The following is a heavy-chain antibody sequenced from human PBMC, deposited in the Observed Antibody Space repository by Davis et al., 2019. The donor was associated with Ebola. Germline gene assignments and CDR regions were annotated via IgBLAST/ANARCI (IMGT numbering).Heavy chain of an antibody. D-gene: IGHD1-26*01. Sequence: PGGSLRLSCAASGFTFSSFSMNWVRQAPGKGLEWVSSISSTSTYIYYADSVRGRFTISRDNSRNTLYLQMNSLRAEDTAVYYCGGAWDWGQGTLVTVSS. J-gene: IGHJ4*02. CDR1: GFTFSSFS. V-gene: IGHV3-21*04. CDR3: GGAWD. CDR2: ISSTSTYI.